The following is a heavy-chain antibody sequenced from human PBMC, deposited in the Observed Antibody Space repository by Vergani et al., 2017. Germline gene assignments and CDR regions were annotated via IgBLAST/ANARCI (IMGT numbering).Heavy chain of an antibody. J-gene: IGHJ5*02. V-gene: IGHV4-39*07. CDR2: IYYSGST. Sequence: QLQLQESGPGLVKPSETLSLTCTVSGGSISSSSYYWGWIRQPPGKGLEWIWSIYYSGSTYYNPSLKSRVTISVDTSKNQFSLKLSSVTAADTAVYYCARDKREDSSGWYPNWFDPWGQGTLVTVSS. CDR3: ARDKREDSSGWYPNWFDP. D-gene: IGHD6-19*01. CDR1: GGSISSSSYY.